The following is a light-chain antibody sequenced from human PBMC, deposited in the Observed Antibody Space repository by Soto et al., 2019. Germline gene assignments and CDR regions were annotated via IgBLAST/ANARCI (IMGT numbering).Light chain of an antibody. Sequence: IVLTQSPATVSLSPGERATLSCMASQSFGLYLSWYQQKHGQAPRLLIYDTSNRAPGIPARFSGSASGTDFTLTISSPEPEDFAVYYCQQRNSWPTSLTFGGGTKVDIK. CDR1: QSFGLY. J-gene: IGKJ4*01. CDR2: DTS. CDR3: QQRNSWPTSLT. V-gene: IGKV3-11*01.